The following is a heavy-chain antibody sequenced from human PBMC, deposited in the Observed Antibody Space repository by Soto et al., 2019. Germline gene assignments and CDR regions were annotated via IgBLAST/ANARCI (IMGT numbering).Heavy chain of an antibody. CDR2: IKSKTDGGTT. J-gene: IGHJ6*03. V-gene: IGHV3-15*01. Sequence: EVQLVESGGGLVKPGGSLRLSCAASGFTFSNAWMSWVRQAPGKGLEWVGRIKSKTDGGTTDYAAPVKGRFTISSDDSNNTRYLQMNSLKTEDTAVYYCTTDGGEYRDRYYYYYYMDVWGKGTTVTVSS. CDR3: TTDGGEYRDRYYYYYYMDV. D-gene: IGHD3-16*01. CDR1: GFTFSNAW.